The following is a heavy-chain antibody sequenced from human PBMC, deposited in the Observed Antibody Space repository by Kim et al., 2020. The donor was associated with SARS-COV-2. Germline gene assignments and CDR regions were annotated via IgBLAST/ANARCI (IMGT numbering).Heavy chain of an antibody. Sequence: GGSLRLSCAASGFTFSSYSMNWVRQAPGKGLEWVSSISSSSSYIYYADSVKGRFTISRDNAKNSLYLQMNSLRAEDTAVYYCARDFMSSGLSGYFDYWGQGTLVTVSS. CDR2: ISSSSSYI. D-gene: IGHD3-22*01. CDR3: ARDFMSSGLSGYFDY. CDR1: GFTFSSYS. J-gene: IGHJ4*02. V-gene: IGHV3-21*01.